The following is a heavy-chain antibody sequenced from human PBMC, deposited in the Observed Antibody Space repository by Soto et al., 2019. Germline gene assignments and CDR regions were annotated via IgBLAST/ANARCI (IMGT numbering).Heavy chain of an antibody. D-gene: IGHD5-12*01. V-gene: IGHV1-69*13. CDR2: IIPIFGTA. CDR3: ARRRRGATRISTFDY. CDR1: GGTFSSYA. Sequence: SVKVSCKASGGTFSSYAISWVRQAPGQVLEWMGGIIPIFGTANYAQKFQGRVTITADESTSTAYMELSSLRSEDTAVYYCARRRRGATRISTFDYWGQGTLVTVSS. J-gene: IGHJ4*02.